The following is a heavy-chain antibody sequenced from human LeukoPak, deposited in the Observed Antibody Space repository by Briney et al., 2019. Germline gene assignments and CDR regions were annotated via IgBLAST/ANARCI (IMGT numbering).Heavy chain of an antibody. V-gene: IGHV3-30*18. CDR3: AKDLPAAYFDY. J-gene: IGHJ4*02. D-gene: IGHD2-2*01. Sequence: GRSLRLSCAASGFTFSSYGMHWVRQAPGKGLEWVAVIWYGGSNKYYADSVKGRFTISRDNSRTTVYLQMNSLRAEDTAVYHCAKDLPAAYFDYWGQGTLVTVSS. CDR1: GFTFSSYG. CDR2: IWYGGSNK.